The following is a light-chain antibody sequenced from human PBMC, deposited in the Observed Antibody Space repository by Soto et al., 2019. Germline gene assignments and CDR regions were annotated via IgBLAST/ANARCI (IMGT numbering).Light chain of an antibody. CDR3: SSYTSTSTVV. CDR1: SSDVCAYNY. Sequence: QSALTQPASVSGSPGQSITISCSGTSSDVCAYNYVSWYQQHPGKAPKLMIYGVSDRPSGLSNRFSGSKSGNTASLTISGLQAEDEADYYCSSYTSTSTVVFGGGTKLTVL. CDR2: GVS. J-gene: IGLJ2*01. V-gene: IGLV2-14*01.